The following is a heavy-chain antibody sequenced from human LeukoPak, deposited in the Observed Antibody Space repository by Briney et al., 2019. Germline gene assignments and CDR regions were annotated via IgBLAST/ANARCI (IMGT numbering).Heavy chain of an antibody. V-gene: IGHV4-30-4*08. J-gene: IGHJ4*02. CDR3: ARKYYDFWSGPYYFDY. CDR1: GGSISSGDYY. D-gene: IGHD3-3*01. CDR2: IYYSGST. Sequence: SQTLSLTCTVSGGSISSGDYYWSWIRQPPGKGLEWIGYIYYSGSTYYNPSLKSRVTISVDTSKSQFSLKLSSVTAADTAVYYCARKYYDFWSGPYYFDYWGQGTLVTVSS.